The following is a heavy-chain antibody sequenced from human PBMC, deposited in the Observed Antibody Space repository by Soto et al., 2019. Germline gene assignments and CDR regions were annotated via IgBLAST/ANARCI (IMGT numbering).Heavy chain of an antibody. CDR3: AKILDYGDTSF. CDR1: RFTFSTNA. D-gene: IGHD4-17*01. V-gene: IGHV3-23*01. CDR2: ISGDGTGT. J-gene: IGHJ4*02. Sequence: PWGSLRLSCAASRFTFSTNAMTWVRQAPGKGLEWVSSISGDGTGTYYADYVRGRFTISRDNSRNTLYLQMNSLRAEDTAAYYCAKILDYGDTSFWGQGTLVTVSS.